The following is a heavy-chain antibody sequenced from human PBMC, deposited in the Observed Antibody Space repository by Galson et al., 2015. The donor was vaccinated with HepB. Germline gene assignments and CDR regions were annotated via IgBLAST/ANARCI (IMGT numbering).Heavy chain of an antibody. CDR2: INPYNNKT. CDR3: ARDALRMTGYYSYYFDY. D-gene: IGHD3-9*01. Sequence: SVKVSCKASGYSFPTYGISWVRQAPGQGLEWMGWINPYNNKTSYAQELQGRVTMTTDTSTSTVYMDLRSLRSDDTAVYYCARDALRMTGYYSYYFDYWGQGTLVTVSS. CDR1: GYSFPTYG. J-gene: IGHJ4*02. V-gene: IGHV1-18*01.